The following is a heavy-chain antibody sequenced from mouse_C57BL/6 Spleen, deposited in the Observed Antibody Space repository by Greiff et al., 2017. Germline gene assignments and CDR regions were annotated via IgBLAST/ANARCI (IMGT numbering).Heavy chain of an antibody. D-gene: IGHD1-1*01. Sequence: VQLQQSGAELVRPGTSVKLSCKASGYTFTSYWMHWVKQRPGQGLEWIGVIDPSDSYTNYNQKFKGKATLTVDTSSSTAYMQLSSLTSEDSAVYYCARVDYGSSYGYYAMDYWGQGTSVTVSS. V-gene: IGHV1-59*01. CDR1: GYTFTSYW. CDR3: ARVDYGSSYGYYAMDY. J-gene: IGHJ4*01. CDR2: IDPSDSYT.